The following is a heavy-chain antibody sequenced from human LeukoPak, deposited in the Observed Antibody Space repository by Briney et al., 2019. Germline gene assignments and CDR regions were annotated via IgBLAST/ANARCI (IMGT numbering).Heavy chain of an antibody. D-gene: IGHD6-19*01. J-gene: IGHJ6*02. V-gene: IGHV3-72*01. CDR1: GFTFSDHY. Sequence: TGGSLRLSCAASGFTFSDHYMDWVRQAPGKGLEWVGRARDTANSYSTEHAASVKGRFTVSRDESYNSLYLQMNSLKTEDTAVYFCARGARGVAGDYRYGMDVWGQGTTVTVSS. CDR2: ARDTANSYST. CDR3: ARGARGVAGDYRYGMDV.